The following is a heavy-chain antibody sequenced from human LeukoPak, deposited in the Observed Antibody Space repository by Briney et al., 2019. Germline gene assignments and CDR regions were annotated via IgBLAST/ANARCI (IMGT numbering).Heavy chain of an antibody. CDR3: AELGITMIGGV. CDR1: GFTFSSYE. Sequence: GGSLRLSCAASGFTFSSYEMDWVRQAPGKGLEWVSYISSSGSTIYYANSVKGRFTISRDNAKNSLYLQMNSLRAEDTAVYYCAELGITMIGGVWGKGTTVTISS. CDR2: ISSSGSTI. D-gene: IGHD3-10*02. V-gene: IGHV3-48*03. J-gene: IGHJ6*04.